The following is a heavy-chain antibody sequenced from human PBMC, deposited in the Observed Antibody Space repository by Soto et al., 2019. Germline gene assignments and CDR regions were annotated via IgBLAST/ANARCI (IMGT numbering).Heavy chain of an antibody. CDR2: IYYSGST. V-gene: IGHV4-30-4*01. CDR1: GGSISSGDYY. D-gene: IGHD6-6*01. CDR3: ATRLSARRHYYYYGMDV. J-gene: IGHJ6*02. Sequence: SETLSLTCTVSGGSISSGDYYWSWIRQPPGKGLEWIGYIYYSGSTYYNPSLKSRVTISVDTSKNQFSLKLSSVTAADTAVYYCATRLSARRHYYYYGMDVWGQRTTLTVSS.